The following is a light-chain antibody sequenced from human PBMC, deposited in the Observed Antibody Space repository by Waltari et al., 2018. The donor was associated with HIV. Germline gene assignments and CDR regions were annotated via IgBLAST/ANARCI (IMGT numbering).Light chain of an antibody. Sequence: EVVLTQSPGTLSLSPGERATLSCKASQGVSRNYLSWYQQKPGQAPSLLISGASDRATGIPDRFSGSGSGTDFTLTISRLEPEDFAVYYCQQYDTTPTFGGGTKVEIK. V-gene: IGKV3-20*01. J-gene: IGKJ4*01. CDR1: QGVSRNY. CDR3: QQYDTTPT. CDR2: GAS.